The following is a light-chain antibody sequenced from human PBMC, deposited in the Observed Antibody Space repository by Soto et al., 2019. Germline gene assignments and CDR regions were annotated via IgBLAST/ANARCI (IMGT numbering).Light chain of an antibody. Sequence: EIVLTQSPGTLSLSPGERATLSCRASQNVSSNYLAWYQQRPGQAPRLLMYGAFIRATGIPDRIRGSGSGTDFTVTISILEPEDFAVYYCQYYGGYYGSSPRYTFGQGTKLDIK. V-gene: IGKV3-20*01. CDR2: GAF. J-gene: IGKJ2*01. CDR1: QNVSSNY. CDR3: QYYGGYYGSSPRYT.